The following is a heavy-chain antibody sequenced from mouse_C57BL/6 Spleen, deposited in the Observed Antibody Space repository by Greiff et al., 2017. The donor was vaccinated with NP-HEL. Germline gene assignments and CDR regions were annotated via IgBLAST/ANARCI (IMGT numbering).Heavy chain of an antibody. V-gene: IGHV5-16*01. J-gene: IGHJ2*01. CDR2: INYDGSST. CDR1: GFTFSDYY. CDR3: ARVTTVGGFDY. Sequence: EVQLVESEGGLVQPGSSMKLSCTASGFTFSDYYMDWVRQVPEKGLEWFANINYDGSSTYYLDSLKSRFILSRDNAKNILYLQMRSLKSEDTATEYCARVTTVGGFDYWGQGTTLTVSS. D-gene: IGHD1-1*01.